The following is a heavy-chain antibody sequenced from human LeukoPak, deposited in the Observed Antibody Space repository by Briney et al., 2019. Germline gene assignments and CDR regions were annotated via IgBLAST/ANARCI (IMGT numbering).Heavy chain of an antibody. D-gene: IGHD5-18*01. J-gene: IGHJ4*02. Sequence: GGSLRLSSAASGFSVCSNYMNWVRQTPRKGLEWVSVYYIGGTKYYAYSVRDRFIISRDTTKNTIYLQMNSLRPEDTALYYCARGCFRDGYIYTYSFDFWGQGILVTVSS. CDR3: ARGCFRDGYIYTYSFDF. CDR1: GFSVCSNY. CDR2: YYIGGTK. V-gene: IGHV3-66*01.